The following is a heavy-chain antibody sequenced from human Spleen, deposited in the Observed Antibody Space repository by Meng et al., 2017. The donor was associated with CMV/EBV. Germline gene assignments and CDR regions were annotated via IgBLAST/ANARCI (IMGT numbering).Heavy chain of an antibody. CDR1: EDTFNNYA. CDR2: ISTNTGNP. Sequence: NVSEDTFNNYARNWVRRARGQGLGWMGWISTNTGNPTYAQGFTGRFVFSLDTPVSTAYLQISSLKAEDTAVYYCARDSTRFAEYFQHWGQGTLVTVSS. D-gene: IGHD3-3*01. CDR3: ARDSTRFAEYFQH. V-gene: IGHV7-4-1*02. J-gene: IGHJ1*01.